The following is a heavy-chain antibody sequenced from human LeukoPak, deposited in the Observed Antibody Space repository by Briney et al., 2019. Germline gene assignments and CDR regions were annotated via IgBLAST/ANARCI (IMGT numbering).Heavy chain of an antibody. D-gene: IGHD3-22*01. J-gene: IGHJ4*02. CDR3: AKDLYDSSGYYYSVFDY. CDR1: GFTFSSYG. Sequence: GGSLRLSCAASGFTFSSYGMHWVRQAPGKGLEWVAVIWYDGSNKCYADSVKGRFTISRDNSKNTLYLQMNSLRAEDTAVYYCAKDLYDSSGYYYSVFDYWGQGTLVTVSS. V-gene: IGHV3-33*06. CDR2: IWYDGSNK.